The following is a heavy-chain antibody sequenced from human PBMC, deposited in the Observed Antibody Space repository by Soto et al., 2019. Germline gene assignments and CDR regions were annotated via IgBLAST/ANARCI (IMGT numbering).Heavy chain of an antibody. Sequence: AAVKVSCKASGYTFTSYGISWVRQVPGQGLEWMGWISAYNGNTNYAQNVQGRATMTTDTSTSTAYMELRSLRSDDTAVYYCARDLYCSSTSCYTNYYYGMDVWGQGTTVTVSS. CDR1: GYTFTSYG. CDR3: ARDLYCSSTSCYTNYYYGMDV. D-gene: IGHD2-2*02. CDR2: ISAYNGNT. V-gene: IGHV1-18*01. J-gene: IGHJ6*02.